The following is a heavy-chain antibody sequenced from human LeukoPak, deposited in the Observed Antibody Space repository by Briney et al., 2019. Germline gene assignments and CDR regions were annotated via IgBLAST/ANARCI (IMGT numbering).Heavy chain of an antibody. CDR1: GGTFSNYA. CDR2: IIPIFGTA. Sequence: ASVKVSCKASGGTFSNYAISWVRQAPGQGLESMGGIIPIFGTANYAQKFRGRVTITADKSTRTAYMELSSLRSEDTAVYYCARPRFPYYRLSGPDYYYMDVWGKGTTVTVSS. V-gene: IGHV1-69*06. CDR3: ARPRFPYYRLSGPDYYYMDV. D-gene: IGHD3-10*01. J-gene: IGHJ6*03.